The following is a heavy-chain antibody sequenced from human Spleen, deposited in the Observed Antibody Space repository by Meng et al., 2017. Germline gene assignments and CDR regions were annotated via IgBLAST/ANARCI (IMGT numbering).Heavy chain of an antibody. J-gene: IGHJ6*01. V-gene: IGHV3-30*07. CDR3: ARDLSNEGSYIYYGMDV. CDR2: ISYDGSNK. Sequence: GESLKISCAASGFTFSSYAMHWVRQAPGKGLEWVAVISYDGSNKYYADSVKGRFTISRDNAKDSLYLQMNSLRAEDTADYFCARDLSNEGSYIYYGMDVWGQGTMVTVSS. CDR1: GFTFSSYA. D-gene: IGHD3-10*01.